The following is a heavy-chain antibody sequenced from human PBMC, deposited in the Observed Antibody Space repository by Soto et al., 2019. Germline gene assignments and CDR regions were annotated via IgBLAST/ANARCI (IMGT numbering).Heavy chain of an antibody. CDR3: AKDFFTVTTVNMDV. CDR1: GFTFDDYA. D-gene: IGHD4-17*01. J-gene: IGHJ6*03. CDR2: ISWNSGSI. V-gene: IGHV3-9*01. Sequence: GGSLRLSCAASGFTFDDYAMHWVRQAPGKGLEWVSGISWNSGSIGYADSVKGRFTISRDNAKNSLYLQMNSLRAEDTALYYCAKDFFTVTTVNMDVWGKGTTVTVSS.